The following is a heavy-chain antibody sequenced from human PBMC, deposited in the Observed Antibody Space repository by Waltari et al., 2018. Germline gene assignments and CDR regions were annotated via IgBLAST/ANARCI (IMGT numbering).Heavy chain of an antibody. CDR2: IHYSGST. J-gene: IGHJ4*01. D-gene: IGHD2-21*01. V-gene: IGHV4-34*01. CDR1: GESFLGYF. Sequence: QVQLHQCGAGQLEPSETLSLPRALSGESFLGYFWGWIRQSPGKALEWLGAIHYSGSTNYNPTLASRLSLSVDTTKKQFSLRLTSVTAADAALYFCARYGEVPPNYFFDYWGQGTLVTVSS. CDR3: ARYGEVPPNYFFDY.